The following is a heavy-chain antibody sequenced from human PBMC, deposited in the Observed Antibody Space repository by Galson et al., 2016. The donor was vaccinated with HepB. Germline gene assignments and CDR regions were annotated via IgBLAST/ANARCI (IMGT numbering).Heavy chain of an antibody. CDR3: ARTHYDCSNNNCYLPDYYYYGMDV. Sequence: SCKASGYTFTTYAITWVRQAPGQGLEWMGWINPYNGNIKYAQKVQGRVTMTTDTSTSTAYMELRSLRFDDTAVYYCARTHYDCSNNNCYLPDYYYYGMDVWGQGTTVTVSS. CDR2: INPYNGNI. D-gene: IGHD2-2*01. CDR1: GYTFTTYA. V-gene: IGHV1-18*04. J-gene: IGHJ6*02.